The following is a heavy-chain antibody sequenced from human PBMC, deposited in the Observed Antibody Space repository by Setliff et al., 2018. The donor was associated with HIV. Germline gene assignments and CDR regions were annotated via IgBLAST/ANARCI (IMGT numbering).Heavy chain of an antibody. CDR1: GYTFTDYS. J-gene: IGHJ4*02. Sequence: ASVKVSCKSSGYTFTDYSMHWVRQAPGQGLEWMGWISPDNANTRISQRFRGSVTMTRDRSINTAYMEFSGLTSDDTAVYYCARQLSNSFDYWGRGTLVTVTS. CDR3: ARQLSNSFDY. CDR2: ISPDNANT. D-gene: IGHD1-1*01. V-gene: IGHV1-2*02.